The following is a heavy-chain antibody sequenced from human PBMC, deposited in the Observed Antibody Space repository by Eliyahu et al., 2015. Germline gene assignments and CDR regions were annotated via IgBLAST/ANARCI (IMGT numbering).Heavy chain of an antibody. Sequence: QVQLQESGPGLVKPSQTLSLTCTVSGGSISRGDXYWSWIRQPPGKGLEWIGYIYYSGSTYYNPSLKSRVTISVDTSKNQFSLKLSSVTAADTAVYYCARGGYYDSSGYYYTPPDYWGQGTLVTVSS. V-gene: IGHV4-30-4*01. J-gene: IGHJ4*02. CDR3: ARGGYYDSSGYYYTPPDY. CDR2: IYYSGST. CDR1: GGSISRGDXY. D-gene: IGHD3-22*01.